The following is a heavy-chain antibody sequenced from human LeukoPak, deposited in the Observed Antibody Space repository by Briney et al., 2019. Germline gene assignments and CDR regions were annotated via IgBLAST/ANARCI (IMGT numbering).Heavy chain of an antibody. CDR1: GGSISTYY. J-gene: IGHJ4*02. D-gene: IGHD1-26*01. Sequence: PSETLSLTCSVSGGSISTYYWSWIRQTPGKGLEWIVYVYDSGTTNYNPSLKGRVTISSDTSKNQFSLNLRSVNAADTAIYYCARHGGSLGYFDYWGQGTLVTVSS. V-gene: IGHV4-59*08. CDR3: ARHGGSLGYFDY. CDR2: VYDSGTT.